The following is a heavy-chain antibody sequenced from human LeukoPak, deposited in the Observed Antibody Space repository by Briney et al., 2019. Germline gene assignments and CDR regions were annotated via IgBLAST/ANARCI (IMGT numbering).Heavy chain of an antibody. Sequence: SETLSLTCTVSRGSIRTADYYWAWVRQPPGEGLGWLGSIYFSGTPYFNPSLKSRVAVSIDTSKNQFSLKVTSVNALDTAVYFCARTSSWYAGAWFDSWGQGTLVTVSS. D-gene: IGHD6-13*01. CDR3: ARTSSWYAGAWFDS. CDR2: IYFSGTP. J-gene: IGHJ5*01. V-gene: IGHV4-39*01. CDR1: RGSIRTADYY.